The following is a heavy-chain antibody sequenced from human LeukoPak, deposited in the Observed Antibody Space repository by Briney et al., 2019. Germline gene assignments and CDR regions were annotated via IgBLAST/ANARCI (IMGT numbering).Heavy chain of an antibody. CDR3: ARGATIFGVVITPADY. CDR1: GGSISSGDYY. D-gene: IGHD3-3*01. Sequence: PSQTLSLTCTVSGGSISSGDYYWSWIRQPPGKGLEWIGYIYYSGSTYYNPSLKSRVTISVDTSKNQFSLKLSSVTAADTAVYYCARGATIFGVVITPADYWGQGTLVTVSS. V-gene: IGHV4-30-4*01. CDR2: IYYSGST. J-gene: IGHJ4*02.